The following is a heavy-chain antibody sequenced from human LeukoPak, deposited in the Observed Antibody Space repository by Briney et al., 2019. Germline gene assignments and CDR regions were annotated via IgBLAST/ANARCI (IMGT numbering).Heavy chain of an antibody. Sequence: SETLSLTCAVYGGSFSGYYWSWIRQPPGKGLEWIGEINHSGSTNYNPSLKSRVTISVDTSKNRFSLKLSSVTAADTAVYYCARKGSSPDFDYWGQGTLVTVSS. D-gene: IGHD6-6*01. V-gene: IGHV4-34*01. J-gene: IGHJ4*02. CDR3: ARKGSSPDFDY. CDR2: INHSGST. CDR1: GGSFSGYY.